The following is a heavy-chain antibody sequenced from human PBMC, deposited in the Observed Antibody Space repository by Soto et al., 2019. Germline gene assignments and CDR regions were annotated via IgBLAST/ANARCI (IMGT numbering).Heavy chain of an antibody. CDR2: IYSSGNT. CDR1: GGSVSSGDYY. J-gene: IGHJ5*02. Sequence: SETLSLTCTVSGGSVSSGDYYWPWIRQPPGKDLEWIGYIYSSGNTNYNPSLRSRVTMSKDTSKNQFSLKLSSVTAADTAVYYCARRVTGGGERFDPWGLGTLVTVSS. CDR3: ARRVTGGGERFDP. V-gene: IGHV4-30-4*01. D-gene: IGHD7-27*01.